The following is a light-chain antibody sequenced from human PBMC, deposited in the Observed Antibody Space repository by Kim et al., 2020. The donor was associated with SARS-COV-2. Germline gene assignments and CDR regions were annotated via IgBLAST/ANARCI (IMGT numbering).Light chain of an antibody. J-gene: IGKJ2*01. CDR2: GAS. CDR3: HQYNDWPPGDT. CDR1: QSVSNN. Sequence: EIVMTQSPATLSVSLGERATLSCRASQSVSNNLAWYQHKPGQPPRLLIYGASTRATGVPARFSGSGSGTDFTLTVSSLQSEDFAVYYCHQYNDWPPGDTFGQGTKLEI. V-gene: IGKV3-15*01.